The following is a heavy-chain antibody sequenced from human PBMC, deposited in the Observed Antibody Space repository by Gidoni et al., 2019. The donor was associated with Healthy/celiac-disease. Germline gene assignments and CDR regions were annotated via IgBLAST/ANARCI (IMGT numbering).Heavy chain of an antibody. V-gene: IGHV1-18*01. CDR1: GYTFTSYG. D-gene: IGHD2-2*01. CDR2: ISAYNGNT. CDR3: ARTNIVVVPAAILGWFDT. J-gene: IGHJ5*02. Sequence: QVQLVQSGAEVKKPGASVKLSCKASGYTFTSYGISWVRQAPGQGLEWMGWISAYNGNTNYAQKLQGRVTMTTDTSTSTAYMELRSLRSDDTAVYYCARTNIVVVPAAILGWFDTWGQGTLVTVSS.